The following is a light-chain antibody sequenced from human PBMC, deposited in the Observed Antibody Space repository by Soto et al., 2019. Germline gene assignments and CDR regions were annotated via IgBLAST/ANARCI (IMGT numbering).Light chain of an antibody. Sequence: QSVLTQPASVSGSPGQSITISCTGTSSDVGSYNLVSWYQQHPGKAPKLMIYEANKRPSGVSNRFSGSKSGNTASLTISGLQPEDEAEYHCSSYAGYSTSVVFGGGTQLTGL. CDR1: SSDVGSYNL. CDR3: SSYAGYSTSVV. V-gene: IGLV2-23*01. CDR2: EAN. J-gene: IGLJ2*01.